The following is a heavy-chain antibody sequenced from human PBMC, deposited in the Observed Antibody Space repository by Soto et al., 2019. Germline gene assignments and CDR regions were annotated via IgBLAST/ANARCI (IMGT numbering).Heavy chain of an antibody. CDR1: GGPISCSSFY. J-gene: IGHJ4*02. V-gene: IGHV4-39*01. D-gene: IGHD5-18*01. Sequence: PSVTLSLTCAVSGGPISCSSFYWGWIRQPPEQGLESIGSIHYSGSTYYNPSLKSRVTMSVDASKNQFSLKLTSVTAADTAVYYCARQSTGYSFAVDYWGQGTLVSVSS. CDR3: ARQSTGYSFAVDY. CDR2: IHYSGST.